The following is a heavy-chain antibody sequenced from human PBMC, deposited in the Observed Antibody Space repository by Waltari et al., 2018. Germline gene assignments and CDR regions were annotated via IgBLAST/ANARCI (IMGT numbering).Heavy chain of an antibody. V-gene: IGHV1-69*04. CDR1: GGTFSTYT. J-gene: IGHJ5*02. CDR3: ARDPWGFDP. CDR2: MNPKMGKA. Sequence: QVQLVQSGAEVKKPGSSVKVSCKASGGTFSTYTISWVRQAPGQGLEWKGRMNPKMGKAKEEKKDQGRVRITAEKSKSTAYMEVSSVRSEDRAVDYCARDPWGFDPWGQGTLVTVSS. D-gene: IGHD7-27*01.